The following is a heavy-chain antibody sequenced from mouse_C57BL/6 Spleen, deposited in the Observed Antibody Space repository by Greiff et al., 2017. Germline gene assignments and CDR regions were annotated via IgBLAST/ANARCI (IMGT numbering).Heavy chain of an antibody. Sequence: EVKLMESGGGLVKPGGSLKLSCAASGFTFSDYGMHWVRQAPEKGLEWVAYISSGSSTIYYADTVKGRFTISRDNAKNTLFLQMTSLRSEDTAMYYCARKDSYYAMVYWGQGTSVTVSS. CDR2: ISSGSSTI. CDR3: ARKDSYYAMVY. CDR1: GFTFSDYG. J-gene: IGHJ4*01. V-gene: IGHV5-17*01.